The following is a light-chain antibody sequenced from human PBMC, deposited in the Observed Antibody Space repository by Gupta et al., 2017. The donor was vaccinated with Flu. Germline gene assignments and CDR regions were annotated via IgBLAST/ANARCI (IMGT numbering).Light chain of an antibody. CDR2: EVS. CDR3: SSYTSSSTLNYV. CDR1: SDVGGYNY. Sequence: SDVGGYNYVSWYQQHPGKAPKLMIYEVSNRPSGVSNRFSGSKSGNTASLTISGPQAEDEADYYCSSYTSSSTLNYVFGTGTKVTVL. V-gene: IGLV2-14*01. J-gene: IGLJ1*01.